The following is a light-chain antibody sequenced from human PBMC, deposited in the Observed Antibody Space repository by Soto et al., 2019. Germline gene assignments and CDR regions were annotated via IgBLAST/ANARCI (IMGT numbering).Light chain of an antibody. J-gene: IGKJ2*01. CDR3: HQYINWPLYT. Sequence: EIVMTQSPATLSVSPGERATLSCRASQSVSSNLAWYQQKPGQAPRLLIYGASTRATGIPARFSGSGSGTEFTLTISSLQSEDFAVYFCHQYINWPLYTFGQGTKLEIK. V-gene: IGKV3D-15*01. CDR1: QSVSSN. CDR2: GAS.